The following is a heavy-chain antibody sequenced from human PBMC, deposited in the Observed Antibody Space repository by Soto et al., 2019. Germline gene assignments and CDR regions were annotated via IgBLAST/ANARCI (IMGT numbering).Heavy chain of an antibody. Sequence: EVQLVESGGGLVQPGGSLRLSCAASGFTFSSYWMHWVRQAPGKGLMWVSRINPDGSSTSYADSAKGRFTMCRDNGQNRLYLHMSRLRAEDTAAYYCAVLAGGTPIPDAFDIWGQGTMVTVSS. J-gene: IGHJ3*02. CDR3: AVLAGGTPIPDAFDI. CDR2: INPDGSST. CDR1: GFTFSSYW. V-gene: IGHV3-74*01. D-gene: IGHD3-16*01.